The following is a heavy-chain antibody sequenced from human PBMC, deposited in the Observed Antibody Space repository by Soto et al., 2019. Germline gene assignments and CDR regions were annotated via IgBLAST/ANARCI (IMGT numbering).Heavy chain of an antibody. Sequence: PSETLSLTCTVSGGSISGSSYFWGWIRQPPGKGLEWIGSIYFSGSASYNPSLKSRVTISVDTSTNQFSLKLSSVTAADTAVYYCARASDWGFDYYGMDVWGQGTTVTVSS. J-gene: IGHJ6*02. CDR3: ARASDWGFDYYGMDV. V-gene: IGHV4-39*07. D-gene: IGHD7-27*01. CDR1: GGSISGSSYF. CDR2: IYFSGSA.